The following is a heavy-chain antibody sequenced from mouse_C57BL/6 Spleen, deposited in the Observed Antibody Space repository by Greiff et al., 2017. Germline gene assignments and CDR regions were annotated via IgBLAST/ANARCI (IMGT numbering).Heavy chain of an antibody. CDR2: IRNKANNHAT. CDR3: TRGGTRYFDY. D-gene: IGHD3-3*01. V-gene: IGHV6-6*01. CDR1: GFTFSDAW. J-gene: IGHJ2*01. Sequence: EVQLQQSGGGLVQPGGSMKLSCAASGFTFSDAWMDWVRQSPEKGLEWVAEIRNKANNHATYYAESVKGRFTISRDDSKSSVYLQMNSLRAEDTGIYYCTRGGTRYFDYWGEGTTRTVSS.